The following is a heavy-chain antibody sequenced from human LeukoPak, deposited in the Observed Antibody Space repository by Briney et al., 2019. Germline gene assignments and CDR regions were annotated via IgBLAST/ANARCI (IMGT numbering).Heavy chain of an antibody. CDR3: AREVAAAAPFGY. J-gene: IGHJ4*02. D-gene: IGHD6-13*01. CDR1: GGSIGSFY. Sequence: PSETLSLTCTVSGGSIGSFYWSWLRQPPGKGLQWIGYIYYSGTTSYNPSLKSRVTISVDTSKNQFSLRLNSVTAADTAVYFCAREVAAAAPFGYWGQGTLVTVSS. V-gene: IGHV4-59*01. CDR2: IYYSGTT.